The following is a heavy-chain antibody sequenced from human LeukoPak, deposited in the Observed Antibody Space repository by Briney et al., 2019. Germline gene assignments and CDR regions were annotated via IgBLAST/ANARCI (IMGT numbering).Heavy chain of an antibody. V-gene: IGHV3-21*01. CDR2: ISSSSSYI. CDR1: GFTFSSYS. CDR3: ARDRAPGSGSYDAFDI. D-gene: IGHD3-10*01. Sequence: PGGSLRPSCAASGFTFSSYSMNWVRQAPGKGLEWVSSISSSSSYIYYADSVKGRFTISRDNAKNSLYLQMNSLRAEDTAVYYCARDRAPGSGSYDAFDIWGQGTMVTVSS. J-gene: IGHJ3*02.